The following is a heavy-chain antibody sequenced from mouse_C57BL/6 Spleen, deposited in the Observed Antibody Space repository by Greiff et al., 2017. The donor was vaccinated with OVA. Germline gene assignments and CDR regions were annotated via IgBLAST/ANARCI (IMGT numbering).Heavy chain of an antibody. CDR2: IFPGSGST. CDR3: ARRITTVVAYYAMDY. D-gene: IGHD1-1*01. J-gene: IGHJ4*01. V-gene: IGHV1-75*01. Sequence: QVQLKQSGPELVKPGASVKISCKASGYTFTDYYINWVKQRPGQGLEWIGWIFPGSGSTYYNEKFKGKATLTVDKSSSTAYMLLSSLTSEDSAVYFGARRITTVVAYYAMDYWGQGTSVTVSS. CDR1: GYTFTDYY.